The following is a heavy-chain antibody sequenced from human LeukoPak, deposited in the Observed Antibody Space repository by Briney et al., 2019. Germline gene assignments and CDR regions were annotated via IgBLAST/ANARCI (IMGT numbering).Heavy chain of an antibody. V-gene: IGHV3-20*04. CDR3: ATSFGPVIAAAGTGAD. CDR1: GFTFDDYG. J-gene: IGHJ4*02. D-gene: IGHD6-13*01. Sequence: GGSLRLSCAASGFTFDDYGMSWVRQAPGKGLEWVSGINWNGGSTGYADSVKGRFTISRDNAKNSLYLQMNSLRAEDTAVYYCATSFGPVIAAAGTGADWGQGTLVTVSS. CDR2: INWNGGST.